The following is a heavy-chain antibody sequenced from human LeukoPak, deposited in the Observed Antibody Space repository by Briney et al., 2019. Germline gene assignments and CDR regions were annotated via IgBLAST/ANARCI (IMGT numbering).Heavy chain of an antibody. CDR3: ARDLGDTAMVTLDY. Sequence: SETLSLTCTVSGGSISSGGYYWSWIRQHPGKGLEWIGYIYYSGSTYYNPSLKSRVTISVDTSKNQFSLKLSSVTAADTAVYYCARDLGDTAMVTLDYWGQGTLVTVSS. J-gene: IGHJ4*02. D-gene: IGHD5-18*01. CDR1: GGSISSGGYY. V-gene: IGHV4-31*03. CDR2: IYYSGST.